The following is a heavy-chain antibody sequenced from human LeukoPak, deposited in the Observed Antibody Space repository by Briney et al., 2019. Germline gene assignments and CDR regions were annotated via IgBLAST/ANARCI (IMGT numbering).Heavy chain of an antibody. CDR3: ARQDYYDSGAWYFDL. V-gene: IGHV4-38-2*02. D-gene: IGHD3-22*01. CDR1: GYSISSGYY. Sequence: PSETLSLTCTVSGYSISSGYYWGWIRQPPGKALEWIGEIYHSGSTNYNPSLKSRVTISEDKSKNQFSLKLTSVTAADTAVYYCARQDYYDSGAWYFDLWGRGTLVTVSS. CDR2: IYHSGST. J-gene: IGHJ2*01.